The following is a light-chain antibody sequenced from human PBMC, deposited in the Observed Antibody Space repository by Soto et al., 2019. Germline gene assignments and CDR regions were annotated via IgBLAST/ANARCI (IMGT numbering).Light chain of an antibody. J-gene: IGKJ4*01. V-gene: IGKV3-11*01. CDR2: DAS. CDR3: QQRSIWPLT. CDR1: QSINTF. Sequence: EVLLTQSPATLSVSPGESVTLSCRASQSINTFLAWYQQKPGQAPRPLIYDASSRAAGVLARFSGRGSGTDFTLTINSLEPEDFAVYHCQQRSIWPLTFGGGTRVE.